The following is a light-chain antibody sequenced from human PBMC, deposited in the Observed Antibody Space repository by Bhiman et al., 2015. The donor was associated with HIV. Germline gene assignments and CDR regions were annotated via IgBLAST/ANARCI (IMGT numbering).Light chain of an antibody. CDR2: DVS. V-gene: IGLV2-14*03. Sequence: QSALTQPASVSGSPGQSITISCTGTSSDVGGYDYVSWYQQYPGKAPKLMIYDVSERPSGVSNRFSGSKSANTASLTISGLQPEDEAAYYCSSYTDSTTLVFGGGTELTVL. CDR3: SSYTDSTTLV. J-gene: IGLJ2*01. CDR1: SSDVGGYDY.